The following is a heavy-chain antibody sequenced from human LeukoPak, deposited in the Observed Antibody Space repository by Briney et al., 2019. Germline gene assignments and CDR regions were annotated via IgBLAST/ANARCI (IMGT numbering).Heavy chain of an antibody. V-gene: IGHV3-49*03. CDR2: IRSKAYGGAT. CDR1: GFTFGDYA. J-gene: IGHJ3*02. CDR3: TRARYNYGRWGDAFDI. D-gene: IGHD5-18*01. Sequence: PGGSLRLSCTTSGFTFGDYAMSWFRQAPGKRLEWVGFIRSKAYGGATEYAASVKGRFTISRDDSKSIAYLQMNSLKTEDTAVYYCTRARYNYGRWGDAFDIWGQGTMVTVSS.